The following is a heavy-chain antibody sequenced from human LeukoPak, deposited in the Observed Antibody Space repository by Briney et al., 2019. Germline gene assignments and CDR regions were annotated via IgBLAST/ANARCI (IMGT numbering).Heavy chain of an antibody. CDR3: ARDRSYYDSSGYLVY. V-gene: IGHV1-3*01. Sequence: ASVKVSCKASGYTFTSYAMHWVRQAPGQRLEWMGWINAGNGNTKYSQKFQGRVTITRDTFASTAYMELSSLRSEDTAVYYCARDRSYYDSSGYLVYWGQGTLVTVSS. CDR2: INAGNGNT. J-gene: IGHJ4*02. D-gene: IGHD3-22*01. CDR1: GYTFTSYA.